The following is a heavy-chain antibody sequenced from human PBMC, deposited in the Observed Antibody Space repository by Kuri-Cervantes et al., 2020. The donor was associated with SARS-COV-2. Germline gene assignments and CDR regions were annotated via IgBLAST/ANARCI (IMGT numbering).Heavy chain of an antibody. Sequence: SVKVSCKASGGTFSSYAVTWVRQAPGQGLEWMGRIIPLFGITIYAQKFRGRVTITADKSTNTAYMELSSLRSEDTAVYYCARPYCSSTTCYDGTFDSWGQGTLVTVSS. D-gene: IGHD2-2*01. CDR1: GGTFSSYA. V-gene: IGHV1-69*04. CDR3: ARPYCSSTTCYDGTFDS. CDR2: IIPLFGIT. J-gene: IGHJ4*02.